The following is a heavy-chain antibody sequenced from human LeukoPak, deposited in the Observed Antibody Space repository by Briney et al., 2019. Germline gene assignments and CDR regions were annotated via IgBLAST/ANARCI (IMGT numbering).Heavy chain of an antibody. V-gene: IGHV3-74*01. J-gene: IGHJ4*02. CDR2: IKGDGGSP. Sequence: GGSLRLSCAASGFTFSSYWMHWVRQAPGKGLVWVSRIKGDGGSPTYADSVKGRFTISRDNAKHTLYLQMNSLRAEDTAVYYCARKPDYYGADYWGQGTLVTVSS. CDR1: GFTFSSYW. D-gene: IGHD3-10*01. CDR3: ARKPDYYGADY.